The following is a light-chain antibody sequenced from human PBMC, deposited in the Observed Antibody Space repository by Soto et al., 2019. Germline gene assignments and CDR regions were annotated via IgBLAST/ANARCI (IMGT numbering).Light chain of an antibody. Sequence: EIVWTQSPGTRSLSPGERATLSCRASQSVSSSYLAWYQQKPGQAPRLLIYGASSRATGIPDRFSGSGSGTDFTLTISRLEPEDFAVYYCQQYGSSPRTFGQGTKVAIK. J-gene: IGKJ1*01. CDR1: QSVSSSY. CDR2: GAS. CDR3: QQYGSSPRT. V-gene: IGKV3-20*01.